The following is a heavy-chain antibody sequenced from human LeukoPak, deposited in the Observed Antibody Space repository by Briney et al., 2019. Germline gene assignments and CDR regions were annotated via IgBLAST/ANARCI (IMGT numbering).Heavy chain of an antibody. Sequence: GGSLRLSCAASGFTFSSYSMSWVRQAPGKGLEWVSGISGSGGSTYYADSVKGRFTISRDNAKDTLYLQMNSLRAEDTAVYYCARAADSSGYYDYWGQGTLVTVSS. V-gene: IGHV3-23*01. D-gene: IGHD3-22*01. J-gene: IGHJ4*02. CDR2: ISGSGGST. CDR1: GFTFSSYS. CDR3: ARAADSSGYYDY.